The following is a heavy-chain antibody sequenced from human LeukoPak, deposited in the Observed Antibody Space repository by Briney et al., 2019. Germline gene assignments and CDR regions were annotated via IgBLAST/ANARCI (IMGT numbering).Heavy chain of an antibody. Sequence: GGSLRLSCAASGFTFSSYGMHWVRQAPGKGLEWVAVIWYDGSNKYYADSVKGRFTISRDNSKNTLYLQMNSLRAEDTAVYYCAKDIRSGFEAFDIWGQGTMVTVSS. CDR1: GFTFSSYG. CDR3: AKDIRSGFEAFDI. V-gene: IGHV3-33*06. D-gene: IGHD3-10*01. J-gene: IGHJ3*02. CDR2: IWYDGSNK.